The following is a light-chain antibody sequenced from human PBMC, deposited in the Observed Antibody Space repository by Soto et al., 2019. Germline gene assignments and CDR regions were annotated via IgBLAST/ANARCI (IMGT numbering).Light chain of an antibody. CDR3: RYYAGRRNLV. CDR2: EVT. Sequence: QSALTQPPSASGSPGQSVTISCTGTSSDVGAYNYVSWYQQHPGKAPKLMIYEVTKRPSGVPARFSGSKSGNAASLTVSGLQADDEADYYCRYYAGRRNLVFGGGTQLTVL. V-gene: IGLV2-8*01. CDR1: SSDVGAYNY. J-gene: IGLJ2*01.